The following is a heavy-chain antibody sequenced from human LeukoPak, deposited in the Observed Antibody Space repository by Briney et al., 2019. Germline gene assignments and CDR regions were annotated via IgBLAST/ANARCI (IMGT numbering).Heavy chain of an antibody. CDR3: ASVAVAGYFDS. CDR2: ISSGSSYI. D-gene: IGHD6-19*01. Sequence: GGSLRLPCAASGFTFSSYNMNWVRQAPGKGLEWVSSISSGSSYIYYADSVKGRFTTSRDNAKNSLYLQMNSLRAEDTAVYYCASVAVAGYFDSWGQGTLVTVSS. CDR1: GFTFSSYN. V-gene: IGHV3-21*01. J-gene: IGHJ4*02.